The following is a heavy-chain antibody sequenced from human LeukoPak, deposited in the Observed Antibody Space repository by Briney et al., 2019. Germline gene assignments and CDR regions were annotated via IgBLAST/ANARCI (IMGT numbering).Heavy chain of an antibody. D-gene: IGHD3-10*01. CDR3: ARYGSGSYYFGNYYYGMDV. Sequence: SETLSLTCAVYGGSFSGYYWSWIRQPPGKGLEWIGEINHSGSTNYNPSLKSRVTISVDTSKNQFSLKLSSVTAADTAVYYCARYGSGSYYFGNYYYGMDVWGQGTTVTVSS. V-gene: IGHV4-34*01. CDR1: GGSFSGYY. CDR2: INHSGST. J-gene: IGHJ6*02.